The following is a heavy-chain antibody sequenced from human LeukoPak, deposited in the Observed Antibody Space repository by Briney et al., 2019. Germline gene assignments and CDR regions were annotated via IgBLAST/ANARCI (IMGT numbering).Heavy chain of an antibody. CDR3: TKGRRYYDSSGAPGVYHFLT. V-gene: IGHV3-48*02. J-gene: IGHJ4*02. CDR1: GFTLSSYI. CDR2: ISSSSSTI. Sequence: GGSLRLSCAVSGFTLSSYIMYWVRQAPGKGLEWVSYISSSSSTIYYADSVKGRFTISRDNAKNSLYLQMISLRDDDTAVYYCTKGRRYYDSSGAPGVYHFLTWGQGTLVTVSS. D-gene: IGHD3-22*01.